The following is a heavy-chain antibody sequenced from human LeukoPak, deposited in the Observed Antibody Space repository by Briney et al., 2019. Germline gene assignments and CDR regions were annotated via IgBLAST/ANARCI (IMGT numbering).Heavy chain of an antibody. J-gene: IGHJ4*02. CDR1: GFTFNIYA. CDR3: AKVLIIVVVPAATRAFDY. D-gene: IGHD2-2*01. CDR2: ISGSGGST. V-gene: IGHV3-23*01. Sequence: GGSLRLSCAASGFTFNIYAMSWVRQAPGKGLEWVSAISGSGGSTYYADSVKGRFTISRDNSKNTLYLQMNSLRAEDTAVYYCAKVLIIVVVPAATRAFDYWGQGTLVTVSS.